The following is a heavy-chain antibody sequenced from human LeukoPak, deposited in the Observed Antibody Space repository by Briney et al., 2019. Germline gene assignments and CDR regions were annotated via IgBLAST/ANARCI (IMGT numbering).Heavy chain of an antibody. D-gene: IGHD6-19*01. CDR2: ISSNGGST. CDR3: ARVSDSSGWYYFDY. V-gene: IGHV3-64*01. CDR1: GFTFSSYA. J-gene: IGHJ4*02. Sequence: GGSLRLSCAASGFTFSSYAMHWVRQAPGKGLEYVSAISSNGGSTYYANSVKGRFTISGDNSKNTLYLQMGSLRAEDMAVYYCARVSDSSGWYYFDYWGQGTLVTVSS.